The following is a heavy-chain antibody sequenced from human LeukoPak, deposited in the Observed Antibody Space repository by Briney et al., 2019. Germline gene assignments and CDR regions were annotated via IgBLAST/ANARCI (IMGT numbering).Heavy chain of an antibody. D-gene: IGHD1-26*01. CDR3: AKDCVGSGVYYYYGMDV. CDR1: GFTFSSYG. J-gene: IGHJ6*02. Sequence: GRSLRLSCAASGFTFSSYGMHWVRQAPGKGLGWVAVISYDGSNKYYADSVKGRFTISRDNSKNTLYLQMNSLRAEDTAVYYCAKDCVGSGVYYYYGMDVWGQGTTVTVSS. CDR2: ISYDGSNK. V-gene: IGHV3-30*18.